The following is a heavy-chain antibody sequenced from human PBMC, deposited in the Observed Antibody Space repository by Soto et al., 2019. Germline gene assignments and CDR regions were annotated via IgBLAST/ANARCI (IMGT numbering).Heavy chain of an antibody. D-gene: IGHD2-21*02. CDR1: GWSFSGFY. J-gene: IGHJ6*02. Sequence: SETLSLTCSVSGWSFSGFYWTWIRQPPGEGLEWIGEINHSGTTNFNPSLRSRLTISLDSSKKHFSLKLTSMTAADAAVYYCARADRTLVTSYGLDVWGQGTTVTVSS. CDR2: INHSGTT. V-gene: IGHV4-34*01. CDR3: ARADRTLVTSYGLDV.